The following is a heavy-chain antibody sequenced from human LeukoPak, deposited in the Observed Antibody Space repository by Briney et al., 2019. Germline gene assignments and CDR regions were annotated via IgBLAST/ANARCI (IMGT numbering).Heavy chain of an antibody. D-gene: IGHD5-18*01. J-gene: IGHJ4*02. Sequence: GGSLRLSCAASGFTFSSYSMNWVRQAPGKGLEWVSYISSSSSTIYYADSVKGRFTISRDNAKNTLYLQMNSLKTEDTAVYYCTTDRPDYSYGLYYFDYWGQGTLVTVSS. V-gene: IGHV3-48*01. CDR3: TTDRPDYSYGLYYFDY. CDR2: ISSSSSTI. CDR1: GFTFSSYS.